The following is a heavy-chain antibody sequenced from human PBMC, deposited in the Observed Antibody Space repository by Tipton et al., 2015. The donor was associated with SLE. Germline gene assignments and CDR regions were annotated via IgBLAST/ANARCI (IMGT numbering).Heavy chain of an antibody. CDR1: GGSFSGYY. J-gene: IGHJ3*02. CDR2: IYHSGST. Sequence: TLSLTCAVYGGSFSGYYWSWIRQPPGKGLEWIGEIYHSGSTNYNPSLKSRVTISVDKSKNQFSLKLSSVTAADTAVYYCARVNEGAFDIWGQGTMVTVSS. V-gene: IGHV4-34*01. CDR3: ARVNEGAFDI.